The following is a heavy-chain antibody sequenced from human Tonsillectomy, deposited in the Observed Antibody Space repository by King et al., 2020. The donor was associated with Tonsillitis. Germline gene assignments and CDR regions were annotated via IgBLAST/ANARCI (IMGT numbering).Heavy chain of an antibody. J-gene: IGHJ6*03. CDR1: GGSFSCYY. Sequence: VQLQPCGAGLLKPSSPLSLTFAVYGGSFSCYYWRLIRQPPGKGLEWIGEINHSGSTNYNPSLKSRVTISVDTSKNQFSLKLSSVTAADTAVYYCARKRGIVYSSSTYYYYYYMDVWGNGTTVTVSS. D-gene: IGHD6-6*01. V-gene: IGHV4-34*01. CDR2: INHSGST. CDR3: ARKRGIVYSSSTYYYYYYMDV.